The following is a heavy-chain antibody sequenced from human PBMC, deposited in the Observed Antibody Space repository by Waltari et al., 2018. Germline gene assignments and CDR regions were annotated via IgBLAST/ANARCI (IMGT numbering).Heavy chain of an antibody. CDR3: AKRGGTGPVAVAGIHCDY. Sequence: EVQLLESGGGLVQPGGSLRLSCAASGFSFSTYAMYWVRQAPGKGWGWLSRISSNGRKSYYTDAVKGRFTISRDNSKKTGYREVNSRRVEDTATYYCAKRGGTGPVAVAGIHCDYWGQGALVIVSS. J-gene: IGHJ4*02. V-gene: IGHV3-23*01. D-gene: IGHD6-13*01. CDR2: ISSNGRKS. CDR1: GFSFSTYA.